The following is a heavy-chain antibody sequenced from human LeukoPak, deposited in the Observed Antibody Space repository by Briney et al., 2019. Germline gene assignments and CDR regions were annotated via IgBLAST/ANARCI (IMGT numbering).Heavy chain of an antibody. D-gene: IGHD2-2*03. Sequence: SVKVSCKASGGTFSSYAISWVRQAPGQGLEWMGGIIPIFGTTNYARKFRGRVTLTADKSTRTAYMELSSLRSEDTAVYYCARDMDSRDPPHFDYGGQGTLVTVSS. CDR1: GGTFSSYA. V-gene: IGHV1-69*06. CDR3: ARDMDSRDPPHFDY. CDR2: IIPIFGTT. J-gene: IGHJ4*02.